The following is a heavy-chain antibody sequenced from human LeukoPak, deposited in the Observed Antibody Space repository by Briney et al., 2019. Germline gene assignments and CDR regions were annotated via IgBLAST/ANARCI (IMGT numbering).Heavy chain of an antibody. CDR2: ISGSGTIT. Sequence: GGXXRLSCAASGFTFSSYAMSWGRQAPGKGLEWVSAISGSGTITYYADSVKGRFTLSRDNSNNTLYLQMNSLRAEDTAIYYCAKGLGVGATASWFDPWGQGTLVTVSS. J-gene: IGHJ5*02. V-gene: IGHV3-23*01. CDR3: AKGLGVGATASWFDP. CDR1: GFTFSSYA. D-gene: IGHD1-26*01.